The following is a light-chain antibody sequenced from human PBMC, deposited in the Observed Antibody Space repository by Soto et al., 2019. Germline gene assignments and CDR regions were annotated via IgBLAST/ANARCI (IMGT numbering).Light chain of an antibody. Sequence: EIVLTQSPGTLSLSPGERATLSCRASQSVSSSYLAWYQQKPGQAPRLLIYGASSRATGIPDRFSGSGSGTDFTLTISSLEPEDFAVYSCQQFGSSLTTFGQGTKLEIK. J-gene: IGKJ2*01. CDR2: GAS. V-gene: IGKV3-20*01. CDR1: QSVSSSY. CDR3: QQFGSSLTT.